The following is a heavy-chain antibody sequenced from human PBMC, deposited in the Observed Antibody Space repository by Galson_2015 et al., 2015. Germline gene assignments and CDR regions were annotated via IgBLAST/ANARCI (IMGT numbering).Heavy chain of an antibody. CDR2: IGANI. J-gene: IGHJ3*02. CDR3: ARDNRFAFDI. Sequence: SLRLSCAASGFTFSSYRMNWVRQAPGKGLEWVSYIGANIHYADSVRGRFTISRDNAKNSLDLQMHSLRDEDTAVYYCARDNRFAFDIWGQGTMVTVSS. D-gene: IGHD1-14*01. CDR1: GFTFSSYR. V-gene: IGHV3-48*02.